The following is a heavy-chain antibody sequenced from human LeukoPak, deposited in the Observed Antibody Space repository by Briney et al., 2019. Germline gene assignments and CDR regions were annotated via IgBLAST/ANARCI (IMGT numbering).Heavy chain of an antibody. CDR1: GFTFSSYS. J-gene: IGHJ4*02. V-gene: IGHV3-21*01. CDR3: ARDDGITVGYDY. Sequence: PGGSLRLSCAASGFTFSSYSMNWVRQAPGKGLEWVSSISSSSSYVYYADSVKGRFTISRDNAENSLYLQMNSLRAEDTAVYYCARDDGITVGYDYWGQGTLVTVSS. D-gene: IGHD6-19*01. CDR2: ISSSSSYV.